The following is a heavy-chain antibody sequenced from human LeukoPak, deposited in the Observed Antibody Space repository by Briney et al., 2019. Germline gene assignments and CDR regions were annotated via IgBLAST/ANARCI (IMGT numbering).Heavy chain of an antibody. Sequence: ASVKVSCKASGYTFTSYYMHWVRQAPGQGLEWMGIINPSGGSTSYAQKFQGRVTMTRDTSTSTVYMELSSLRSEDTAVYYCARPRIAVAGTDYYYGMDVWGQGTTVTVSS. D-gene: IGHD6-19*01. V-gene: IGHV1-46*01. CDR2: INPSGGST. CDR3: ARPRIAVAGTDYYYGMDV. J-gene: IGHJ6*02. CDR1: GYTFTSYY.